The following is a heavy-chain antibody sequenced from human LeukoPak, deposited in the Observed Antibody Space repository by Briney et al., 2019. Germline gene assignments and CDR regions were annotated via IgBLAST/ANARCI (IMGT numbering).Heavy chain of an antibody. CDR3: ARPGDYAPYYYMDV. V-gene: IGHV4-39*01. D-gene: IGHD4-17*01. Sequence: PSETLSLTCTVSGGSISSSSYYWGWIRQPPGKGREWIGSIYYSGSTYYHPSLKSRVTISVDTSKNQFSLKLSSVTAADTAVYYCARPGDYAPYYYMDVWGKGTTVTVSS. J-gene: IGHJ6*03. CDR2: IYYSGST. CDR1: GGSISSSSYY.